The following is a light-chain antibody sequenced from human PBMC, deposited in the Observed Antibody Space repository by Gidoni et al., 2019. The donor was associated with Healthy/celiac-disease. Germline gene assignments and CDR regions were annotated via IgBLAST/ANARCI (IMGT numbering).Light chain of an antibody. V-gene: IGLV2-11*01. Sequence: QSALTQPRSVSWSPGQSVTISCTGTSSDVGGYNYVSWYQQHPGKAPKLMIYDVSKRPSGVPDRFSGAKSGNTASLTIAGLQAEDEADYDCCSYAGSYSVVFGGGTKLTVL. J-gene: IGLJ2*01. CDR3: CSYAGSYSVV. CDR2: DVS. CDR1: SSDVGGYNY.